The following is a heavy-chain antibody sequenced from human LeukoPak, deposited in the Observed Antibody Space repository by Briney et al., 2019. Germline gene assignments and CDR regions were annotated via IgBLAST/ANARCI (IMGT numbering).Heavy chain of an antibody. CDR2: ISGSGGST. V-gene: IGHV3-23*01. D-gene: IGHD3-10*01. CDR1: GFTFSSYA. CDR3: AKGLFYGSGSYYLDH. Sequence: GGSLRLSCAASGFTFSSYAMSWVRQAPGKGLEWVSAISGSGGSTYYADSVKGRFTISRDNSKNTLYLQMNSLRAEDTAVYYCAKGLFYGSGSYYLDHWGQGTLVTVSS. J-gene: IGHJ4*02.